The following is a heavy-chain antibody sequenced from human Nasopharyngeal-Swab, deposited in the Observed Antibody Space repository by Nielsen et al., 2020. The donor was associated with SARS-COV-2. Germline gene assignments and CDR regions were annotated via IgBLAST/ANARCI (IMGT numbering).Heavy chain of an antibody. CDR1: GFTFSSYV. V-gene: IGHV3-23*01. D-gene: IGHD3-9*01. Sequence: GGSLRLSCAASGFTFSSYVMNWVRQAPGKGLEWIADVSGSGGNTFYADSVKGRITISRDNSKNTLYLQMNSLRAEDTAVYYCAKPHLRYYDWLLFDYWGQGTLVTVSS. CDR2: VSGSGGNT. CDR3: AKPHLRYYDWLLFDY. J-gene: IGHJ4*02.